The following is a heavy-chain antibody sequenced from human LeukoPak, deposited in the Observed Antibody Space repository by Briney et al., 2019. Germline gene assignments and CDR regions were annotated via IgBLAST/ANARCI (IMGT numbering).Heavy chain of an antibody. J-gene: IGHJ4*02. Sequence: GASVKVSCKASGYTFTGYYMHWVRQAPGQGLEWMGWINPSGGSTSYAQKFQGRVTMTRDTSTSIVYMELSSLRSEDTAVYYCATSRARLLYSPWDYWGQGTLVTVSS. CDR3: ATSRARLLYSPWDY. V-gene: IGHV1-46*01. CDR2: INPSGGST. CDR1: GYTFTGYY. D-gene: IGHD6-13*01.